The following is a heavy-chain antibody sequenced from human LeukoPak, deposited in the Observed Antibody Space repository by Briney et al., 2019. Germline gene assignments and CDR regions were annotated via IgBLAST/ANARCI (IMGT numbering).Heavy chain of an antibody. Sequence: PSETLSLTCTVSGGSISSSSYYWGWIRQPPGKGLGWLGCIYYSGNTYYNPSLKSRVTISVDTSKNQFSLKLSSVTAADTAVYYCARLTIMITFGGVIVTTGNWFDPWGQGTLVTVSS. J-gene: IGHJ5*02. CDR1: GGSISSSSYY. CDR2: IYYSGNT. CDR3: ARLTIMITFGGVIVTTGNWFDP. D-gene: IGHD3-16*02. V-gene: IGHV4-39*01.